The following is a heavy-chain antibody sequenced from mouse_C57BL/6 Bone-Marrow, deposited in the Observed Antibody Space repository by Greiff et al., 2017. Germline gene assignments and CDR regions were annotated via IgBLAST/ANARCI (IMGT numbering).Heavy chain of an antibody. J-gene: IGHJ2*01. Sequence: VQLKESGAELVRPGASVKLSCTASGFNIKDDYMHWVKQRPEQGLEWIGWIDPENGDPEYASKFQGKATITADTSSNTAYLQLSSLTSEDTAVYYCTTTLSTGPYFDYWGQGTTLTVSS. D-gene: IGHD2-1*01. V-gene: IGHV14-4*01. CDR3: TTTLSTGPYFDY. CDR2: IDPENGDP. CDR1: GFNIKDDY.